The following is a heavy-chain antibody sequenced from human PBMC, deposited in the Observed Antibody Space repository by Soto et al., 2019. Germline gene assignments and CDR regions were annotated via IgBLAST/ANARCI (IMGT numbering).Heavy chain of an antibody. J-gene: IGHJ4*02. CDR2: IYYRGNT. D-gene: IGHD1-1*01. Sequence: QLQLQESGPGLVKPSETLSLTCSVSGDSINSDKYYWGWIRQPPGKGLEWIGSIYYRGNTYYTXXXXXXXXXXXXXXXXXXXXKLNSVTAADSAVYFCARLEGLATISYYFDYWGQGTLVTVSS. CDR3: ARLEGLATISYYFDY. CDR1: GDSINSDKYY. V-gene: IGHV4-39*01.